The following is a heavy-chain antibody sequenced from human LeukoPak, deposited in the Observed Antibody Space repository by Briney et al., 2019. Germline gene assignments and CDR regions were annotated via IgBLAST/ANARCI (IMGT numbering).Heavy chain of an antibody. CDR2: IIPILGIA. CDR3: ARRANYYDSNAAFDI. V-gene: IGHV1-69*04. J-gene: IGHJ3*02. CDR1: GGTFSSYA. Sequence: SVKVSCKASGGTFSSYAISWVRQAPGQGLEWMGRIIPILGIANYAQKFQGRVTITADKSTSTAYMELSSLRSEDTAVYYCARRANYYDSNAAFDIWGQGTMVTVSS. D-gene: IGHD3-22*01.